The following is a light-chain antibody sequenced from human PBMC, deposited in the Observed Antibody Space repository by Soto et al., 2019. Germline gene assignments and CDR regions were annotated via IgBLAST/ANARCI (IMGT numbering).Light chain of an antibody. CDR1: QSVRKY. Sequence: LTQSPVTLSLSPCERATLSFRASQSVRKYLAWYQQKRGQPPRLLIHETSNRATGVPARFSGSGSGTEFTLTINSLLSEDFGVHYCQQYKSWPTFGQGTKVDI. CDR2: ETS. CDR3: QQYKSWPT. J-gene: IGKJ1*01. V-gene: IGKV3D-15*01.